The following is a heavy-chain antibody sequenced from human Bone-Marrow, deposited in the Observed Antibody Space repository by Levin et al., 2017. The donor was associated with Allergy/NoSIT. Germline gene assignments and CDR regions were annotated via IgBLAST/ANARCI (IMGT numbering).Heavy chain of an antibody. V-gene: IGHV4-34*01. CDR1: GGSFSGYY. CDR2: INHSGST. CDR3: ARVKVQLERHHKTDAFDI. D-gene: IGHD1-1*01. J-gene: IGHJ3*02. Sequence: SETLSLTCAVYGGSFSGYYWSWIRQPPGKGLEWIGEINHSGSTNYNPSLKSRVTISVDTSKNQFSLKLSSVTAADTAVYYCARVKVQLERHHKTDAFDIWGQGTMVTVSS.